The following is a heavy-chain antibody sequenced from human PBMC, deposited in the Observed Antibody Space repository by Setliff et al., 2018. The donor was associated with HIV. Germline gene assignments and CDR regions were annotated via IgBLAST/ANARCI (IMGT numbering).Heavy chain of an antibody. CDR3: ASSPAWRSDFGLHTFDY. V-gene: IGHV4-38-2*01. CDR2: IYHSGST. J-gene: IGHJ4*02. Sequence: PSETLSLTCAVSGYAITSGFYWGWIRQPPGKGLEWIGSIYHSGSTYDSPSLKSRVTMSADTSKNQFSLKLSSVTAADTAVYYCASSPAWRSDFGLHTFDYWGQGTLVTVSS. D-gene: IGHD2-2*01. CDR1: GYAITSGFY.